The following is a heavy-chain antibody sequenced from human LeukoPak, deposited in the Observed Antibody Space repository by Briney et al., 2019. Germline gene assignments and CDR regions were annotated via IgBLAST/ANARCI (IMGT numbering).Heavy chain of an antibody. V-gene: IGHV4-39*07. J-gene: IGHJ4*02. Sequence: PSETLSLTCTVSGGSISSSSYYWGWIRQPPGKGLEWIGSIYYSGSTYYNPSLKCRVTISVDTSKNQFSLRLTSVTAADTAVYYCAREGGPYRPLDYSGQGTLVTVSS. CDR3: AREGGPYRPLDY. CDR2: IYYSGST. CDR1: GGSISSSSYY.